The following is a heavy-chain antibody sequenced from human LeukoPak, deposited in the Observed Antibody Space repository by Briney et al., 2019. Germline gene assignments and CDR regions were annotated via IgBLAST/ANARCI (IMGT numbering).Heavy chain of an antibody. CDR1: GGSMSYYY. V-gene: IGHV4-59*08. CDR3: ARHESKDGYRGFDY. Sequence: ASETLSLTCTVSGGSMSYYYWSWIRQPPGKGLEWIGYIYHSGNTNYNPSLKSRVTISVDRSKKLFSLSLSSMTAADTAVYYCARHESKDGYRGFDYWGQGTLVTVSS. J-gene: IGHJ4*02. D-gene: IGHD5-24*01. CDR2: IYHSGNT.